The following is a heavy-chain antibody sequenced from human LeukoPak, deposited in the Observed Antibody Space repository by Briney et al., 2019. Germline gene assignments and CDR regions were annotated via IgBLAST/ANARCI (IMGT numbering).Heavy chain of an antibody. J-gene: IGHJ3*02. V-gene: IGHV3-53*04. CDR2: IYSGGST. Sequence: GGSLRLSCAASGFTVSSNYMSWVRQAPGKGLEWVSIIYSGGSTYYADSVKGRFTVSRHNSKNTLYLQMNSLRAEDTAVYYCAREVGGSAFDIWGQGTMVTVSS. CDR1: GFTVSSNY. D-gene: IGHD3-16*01. CDR3: AREVGGSAFDI.